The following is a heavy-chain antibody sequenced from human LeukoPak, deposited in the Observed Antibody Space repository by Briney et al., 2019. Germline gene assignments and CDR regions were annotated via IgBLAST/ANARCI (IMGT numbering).Heavy chain of an antibody. CDR1: GGPISSGGYY. Sequence: SQTLSLTCTVSGGPISSGGYYWSWIRQHPGKGLEWIGYIYYSGSTYYNPSLKSRVTISVDTSKNQFSLKLSSVTAADTAVYYCARGLWFGELLSGGFDYWGQGTLVTVSS. J-gene: IGHJ4*02. D-gene: IGHD3-10*01. CDR3: ARGLWFGELLSGGFDY. V-gene: IGHV4-31*03. CDR2: IYYSGST.